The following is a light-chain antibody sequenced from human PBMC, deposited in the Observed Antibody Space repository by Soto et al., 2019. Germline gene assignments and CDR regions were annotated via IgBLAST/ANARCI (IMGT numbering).Light chain of an antibody. CDR3: QQYNNWRPQT. Sequence: EIVMTQSPATLSVXXXXXATXSCRAXQSVSSNLAWYQQKPGQAPRLLIYGASTRATGIPARFSGSGSGTEFTLTISSLQSEDFAVYYCQQYNNWRPQTFGQGTKVEIK. CDR2: GAS. V-gene: IGKV3-15*01. J-gene: IGKJ1*01. CDR1: QSVSSN.